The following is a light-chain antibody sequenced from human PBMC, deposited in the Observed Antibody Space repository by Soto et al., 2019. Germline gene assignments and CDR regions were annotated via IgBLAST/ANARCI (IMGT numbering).Light chain of an antibody. J-gene: IGKJ2*01. V-gene: IGKV3D-11*01. CDR1: QGVSSY. Sequence: EIVLTQSPATLSLSPGERATLSCRASQGVSSYLAWYQQKPGQAPRLLIYDASNRATGIPARFSGSGPGTDFTLTISSLEPEEFAVYYCEQRSNWHLFFGQGTKLEIK. CDR2: DAS. CDR3: EQRSNWHLF.